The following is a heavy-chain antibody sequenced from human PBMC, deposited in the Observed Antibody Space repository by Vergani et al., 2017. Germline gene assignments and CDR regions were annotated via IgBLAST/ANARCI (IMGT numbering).Heavy chain of an antibody. J-gene: IGHJ4*01. CDR3: VKEKIDWGSYFFDS. D-gene: IGHD7-27*01. CDR1: GFNFGEYG. CDR2: ISGPGLST. Sequence: EVQLVESGGDLVQPGRSLRLSCQTSGFNFGEYGVSWVRQAPGRGLAWVSSISGPGLSTYYADSVKGRFSISRDNSKNTVFLQMHSLRAEDTAIYYCVKEKIDWGSYFFDSWGHGILVTVSS. V-gene: IGHV3-23*04.